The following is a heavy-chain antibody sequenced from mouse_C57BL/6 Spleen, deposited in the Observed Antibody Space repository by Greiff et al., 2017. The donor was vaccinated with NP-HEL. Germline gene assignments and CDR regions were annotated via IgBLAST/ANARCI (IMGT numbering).Heavy chain of an antibody. CDR2: INPNNGGT. CDR3: AFTTVVATGFDY. J-gene: IGHJ2*01. CDR1: GYTFTDYY. V-gene: IGHV1-26*01. Sequence: EVQLQQSGPELVKPGASVKISCKASGYTFTDYYMNWVKQSHGKSLEWIGDINPNNGGTSYNQKFKGKATLTVDKSSSTAYMELRSLTSEDSAVYYCAFTTVVATGFDYWGQGTTLTVSS. D-gene: IGHD1-1*01.